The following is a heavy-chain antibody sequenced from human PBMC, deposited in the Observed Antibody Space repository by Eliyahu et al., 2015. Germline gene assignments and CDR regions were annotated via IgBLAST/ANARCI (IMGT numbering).Heavy chain of an antibody. Sequence: EXQLVESGGGLVNPGGSXRLSCAXXGFPFXSYTLHWVRQAPGRGLGWISSISSGSYSIYYTDSVKGRFTISRDNAKNSLYMQMNSLRAEDTAVYYCARWSGGPRHFDSWGQEPWSPSP. V-gene: IGHV3-21*06. J-gene: IGHJ4*01. CDR3: ARWSGGPRHFDS. CDR2: ISSGSYSI. D-gene: IGHD3-3*01. CDR1: GFPFXSYT.